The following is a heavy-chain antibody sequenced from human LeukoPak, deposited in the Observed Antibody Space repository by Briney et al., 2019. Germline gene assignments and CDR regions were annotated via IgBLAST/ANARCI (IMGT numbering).Heavy chain of an antibody. CDR3: ARVSCSSTSCYMANWFDP. D-gene: IGHD2-2*02. Sequence: PGGSLRLSCAVSGSTISANYMHWIRQAPGKGLVWVSRINSDGTSTTYADSVKGRFTISRDNAKNMLYLQMNSLRVEDTALYHCARVSCSSTSCYMANWFDPWGQGTLVTVSS. V-gene: IGHV3-74*01. CDR2: INSDGTST. CDR1: GSTISANY. J-gene: IGHJ5*02.